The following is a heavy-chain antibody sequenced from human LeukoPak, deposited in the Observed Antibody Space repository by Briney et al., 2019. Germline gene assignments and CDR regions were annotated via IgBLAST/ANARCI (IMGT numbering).Heavy chain of an antibody. J-gene: IGHJ4*02. Sequence: GGSLRLSCAASGFTFSTYAMHWVRQAPGKGLEYVSAISKNGDSTYYANSVKGRFTISRDNSKNTLYLQMNSLRAEDTAVYYCAKDYAAGYYMGYWGQGTLVTVSS. CDR3: AKDYAAGYYMGY. CDR2: ISKNGDST. CDR1: GFTFSTYA. V-gene: IGHV3-64*01. D-gene: IGHD3-9*01.